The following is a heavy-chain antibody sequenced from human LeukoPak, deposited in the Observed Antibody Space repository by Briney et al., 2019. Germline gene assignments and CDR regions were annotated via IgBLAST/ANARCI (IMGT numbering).Heavy chain of an antibody. CDR1: GGSFSAYY. CDR2: INHSGTI. D-gene: IGHD3-10*01. V-gene: IGHV4-34*01. CDR3: ARYCGSENYCISY. Sequence: PSETLSLTCAVYGGSFSAYYWSWIRQPPGKGLEWIGEINHSGTITYKPSLKSRLTISADTSKNQFSLKLSSVTAADTAVYYCARYCGSENYCISYWGQGTLVTVSS. J-gene: IGHJ4*01.